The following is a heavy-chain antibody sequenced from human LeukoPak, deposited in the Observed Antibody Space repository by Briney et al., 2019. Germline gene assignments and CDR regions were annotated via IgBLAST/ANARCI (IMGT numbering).Heavy chain of an antibody. Sequence: GGSLRLSCAASGFSFSSYAMSWVRQAPGKGLEWVSGISGSGGSTYYADSVKGRFTISRDNSKNTLYLQMNSLRIEDTAVFYCANAPDSSGSYYGMDVWGQGTTVTVSS. D-gene: IGHD3-22*01. CDR1: GFSFSSYA. V-gene: IGHV3-23*01. CDR3: ANAPDSSGSYYGMDV. CDR2: ISGSGGST. J-gene: IGHJ6*02.